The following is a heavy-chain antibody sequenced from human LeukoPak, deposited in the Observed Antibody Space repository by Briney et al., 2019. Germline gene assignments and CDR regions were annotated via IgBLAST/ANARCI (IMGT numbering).Heavy chain of an antibody. CDR3: ARNGGSGTGDYFDY. D-gene: IGHD3-10*01. CDR1: GFTFDDYA. V-gene: IGHV3-9*01. J-gene: IGHJ4*02. Sequence: GRSLRLSCAASGFTFDDYAMHWVRQAPGKGLEWVSGISWNSGSIGYADSVKGRFTISRDNAKNSLYLQMNSLRAEDTALYYCARNGGSGTGDYFDYWGQGTLVTVSS. CDR2: ISWNSGSI.